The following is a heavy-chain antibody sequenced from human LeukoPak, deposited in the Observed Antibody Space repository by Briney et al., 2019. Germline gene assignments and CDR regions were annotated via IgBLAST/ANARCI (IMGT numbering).Heavy chain of an antibody. J-gene: IGHJ6*02. Sequence: PGESLKISCKGSGYSFTSYWIGWVRQMPGKGLEWMGIIYPGDSDTRYSPSFQVQVTISADKSISTAYLQWSSLKASDTSVNYCEQKTAYEILTGRNYYYYGMDVWGQGTTVTVSS. V-gene: IGHV5-51*01. CDR2: IYPGDSDT. CDR3: EQKTAYEILTGRNYYYYGMDV. D-gene: IGHD3-9*01. CDR1: GYSFTSYW.